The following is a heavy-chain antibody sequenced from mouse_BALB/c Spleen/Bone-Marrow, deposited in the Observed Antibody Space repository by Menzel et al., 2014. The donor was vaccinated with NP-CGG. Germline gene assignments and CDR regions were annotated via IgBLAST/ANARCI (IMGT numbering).Heavy chain of an antibody. D-gene: IGHD2-13*01. CDR3: ARDPHYGDYLGDY. Sequence: ESGPGLVKPSQSLSLLCSVTGYSITSGYYWNWIRQFPGNKLEWMGYISYDGYNKYNPSLKNRISITRDTSENQFFLKLSSVTTEDTATYYCARDPHYGDYLGDYWGQGTTLTVSS. V-gene: IGHV3-6*02. CDR2: ISYDGYN. CDR1: GYSITSGYY. J-gene: IGHJ2*01.